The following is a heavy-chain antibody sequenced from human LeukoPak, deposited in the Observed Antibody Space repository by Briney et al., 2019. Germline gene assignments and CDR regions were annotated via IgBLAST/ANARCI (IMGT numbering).Heavy chain of an antibody. V-gene: IGHV3-48*03. CDR3: ARVGASYGALDY. D-gene: IGHD1-26*01. CDR1: GVTFSTFE. Sequence: GGSLRLSCAASGVTFSTFEVNWVRQAPGKGLEWVSFISSSASTIFYADSVKGRFTISRDNARNSLYLQMNSLRFEDTAIYNCARVGASYGALDYWGQGALVTVSS. CDR2: ISSSASTI. J-gene: IGHJ4*02.